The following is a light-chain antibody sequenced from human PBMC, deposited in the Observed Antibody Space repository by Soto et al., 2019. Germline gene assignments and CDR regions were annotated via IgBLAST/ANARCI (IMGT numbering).Light chain of an antibody. CDR1: QGIAYY. CDR3: QNYNWPPFT. CDR2: AAS. J-gene: IGKJ3*01. Sequence: DIQMTQSPSSLAASVGDRVTISCRASQGIAYYLAWYQQKPGKAPKLLIYAASTLQSGVSSRFTGGGSGTDFSLTISSLQPEDVATYFCQNYNWPPFTFGPGTKVEIK. V-gene: IGKV1-27*01.